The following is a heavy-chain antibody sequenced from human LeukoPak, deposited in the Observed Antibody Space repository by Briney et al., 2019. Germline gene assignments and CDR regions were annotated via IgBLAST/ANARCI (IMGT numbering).Heavy chain of an antibody. CDR2: ISPGGGST. V-gene: IGHV1-46*01. CDR3: GRVTFYAFDI. J-gene: IGHJ3*02. CDR1: GNTFSSYF. Sequence: ASVKVSCKASGNTFSSYFIHWVRQAPGQGLEWMGIISPGGGSTNYAQELQGRVTMTRDTSTSTVYMELSSLRAEDTAVYYCGRVTFYAFDIWGQGTMVTVSS. D-gene: IGHD3-3*02.